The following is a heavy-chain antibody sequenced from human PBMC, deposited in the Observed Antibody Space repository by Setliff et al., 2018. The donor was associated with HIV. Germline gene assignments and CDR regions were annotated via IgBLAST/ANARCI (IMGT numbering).Heavy chain of an antibody. Sequence: GWSLRLSCEASGFIFSSHDFHWVRQAAGQGLEWVSAIGTGGDTYYVDSVKGRFTISRDNARNSLYLQMNNLGAGDTAVYYCARELNGHTSSHYYFGLDVWGQGTTVTVSS. CDR3: ARELNGHTSSHYYFGLDV. CDR2: IGTGGDT. V-gene: IGHV3-13*01. J-gene: IGHJ6*02. CDR1: GFIFSSHD. D-gene: IGHD6-6*01.